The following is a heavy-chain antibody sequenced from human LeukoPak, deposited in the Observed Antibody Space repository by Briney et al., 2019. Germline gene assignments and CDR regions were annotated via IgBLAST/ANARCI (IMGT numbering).Heavy chain of an antibody. CDR1: GFTFSNAW. D-gene: IGHD3-22*01. CDR2: FYSGDTT. Sequence: GGSLRLSCAASGFTFSNAWMSWVRQAPGKGLEWVSVFYSGDTTYYADSVKGRFTISRDNSKNTLYLQMNSLRAEDTAVYYCARGFRYYYDSSGYYYEDYYYYMDVWGKGTTVTVSS. J-gene: IGHJ6*03. V-gene: IGHV3-66*01. CDR3: ARGFRYYYDSSGYYYEDYYYYMDV.